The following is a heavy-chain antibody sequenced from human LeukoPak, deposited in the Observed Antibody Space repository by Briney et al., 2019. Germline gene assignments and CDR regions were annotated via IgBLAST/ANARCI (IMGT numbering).Heavy chain of an antibody. CDR2: INWNGGST. V-gene: IGHV3-20*04. CDR3: ARSYGDAPGYNWFDP. J-gene: IGHJ5*02. Sequence: SGGSLRLSCAASGFTFDDYGMSWVRQAPGKGLEWVCGINWNGGSTGYADSVKGRFTISRDNAKNSLYLQMNSLRAEDTALYYCARSYGDAPGYNWFDPWGQGTLVTVSS. D-gene: IGHD4-17*01. CDR1: GFTFDDYG.